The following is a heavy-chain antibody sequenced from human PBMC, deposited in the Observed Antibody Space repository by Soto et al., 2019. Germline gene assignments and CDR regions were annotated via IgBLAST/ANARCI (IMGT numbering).Heavy chain of an antibody. Sequence: QVQLVESGGGVVQPGRSLRLSCAASGFTFSSYGMHWVRQAPGKGLEWVAVIWYDGSNKYYADSVKGRFTISRDNSKNTLYLQMNSLRAEDTAVYYCARLLDSSGYESDYWGQGTLFTVSS. V-gene: IGHV3-33*01. CDR1: GFTFSSYG. D-gene: IGHD6-19*01. J-gene: IGHJ4*02. CDR3: ARLLDSSGYESDY. CDR2: IWYDGSNK.